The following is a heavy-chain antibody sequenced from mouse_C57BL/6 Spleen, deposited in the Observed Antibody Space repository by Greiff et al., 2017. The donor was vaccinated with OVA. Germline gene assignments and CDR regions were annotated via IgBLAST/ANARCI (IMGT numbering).Heavy chain of an antibody. CDR3: ARDRGTSYFDY. J-gene: IGHJ2*01. CDR1: GFTFSDYY. Sequence: EVKLVESEGGLVQPGSSMKLSCTASGFTFSDYYMAWVRQVPEKGLEWVANINYDGSSTYYLDSLKSRFIISRDNEKNILYLQMSSLKSEDTATYYCARDRGTSYFDYWGQGTTLTVSS. D-gene: IGHD5-1*01. V-gene: IGHV5-16*01. CDR2: INYDGSST.